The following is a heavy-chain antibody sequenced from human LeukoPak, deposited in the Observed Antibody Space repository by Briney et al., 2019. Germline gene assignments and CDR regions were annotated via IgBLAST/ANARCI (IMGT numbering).Heavy chain of an antibody. CDR3: ARGVCSGGSCLDY. Sequence: QPSETLSLTCAVYGGSFSGYYWSWIRQPPGKGLEWIGEINHSGSTNYNPSLKSRVTISVDTSKNQFSLKLSSVTAADTAVYYCARGVCSGGSCLDYWGQGTLVTVSS. V-gene: IGHV4-34*01. CDR1: GGSFSGYY. D-gene: IGHD2-15*01. CDR2: INHSGST. J-gene: IGHJ4*02.